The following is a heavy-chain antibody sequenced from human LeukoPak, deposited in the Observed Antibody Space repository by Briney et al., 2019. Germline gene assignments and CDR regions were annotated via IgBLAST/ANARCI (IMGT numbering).Heavy chain of an antibody. CDR1: GFTFSNHV. Sequence: GGSLRLSCAASGFTFSNHVMHWVRQAPGKRLEWVAAISYDGSNKYYADSVKGRFTISRDNSKNTLYLQMNSLRTEDTAVYYCAKVHLEGASSLDQWGQGTLVTVSS. V-gene: IGHV3-30*18. CDR3: AKVHLEGASSLDQ. CDR2: ISYDGSNK. D-gene: IGHD1-26*01. J-gene: IGHJ4*02.